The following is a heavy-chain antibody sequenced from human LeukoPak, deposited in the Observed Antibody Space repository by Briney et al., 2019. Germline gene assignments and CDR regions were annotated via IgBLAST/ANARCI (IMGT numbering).Heavy chain of an antibody. V-gene: IGHV3-23*01. Sequence: GGSLRLSCAASGFTFSDYGMSWVRQAPGKGLEWVSSISSTGGTTYYADSVKGRFTISRDNSKNTVSLQMSSLRAEDTALYYCAKGSGNGYGSGPFDYWGQGTLVTVSS. D-gene: IGHD3-10*01. CDR3: AKGSGNGYGSGPFDY. J-gene: IGHJ4*02. CDR1: GFTFSDYG. CDR2: ISSTGGTT.